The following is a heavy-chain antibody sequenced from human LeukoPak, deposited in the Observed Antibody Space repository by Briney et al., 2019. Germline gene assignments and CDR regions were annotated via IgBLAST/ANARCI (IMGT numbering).Heavy chain of an antibody. Sequence: SETLSLTCAVYGGSFSGYYWGWIRQPPGKGLECIGSVYYSGNTYYNPSLKSRVTISVDTSKNQFSLKLSSVTAADTAVYCCASPTVTTGYFQHWGQGTLVTVSS. J-gene: IGHJ1*01. CDR1: GGSFSGYY. CDR2: VYYSGNT. D-gene: IGHD4-17*01. V-gene: IGHV4-34*01. CDR3: ASPTVTTGYFQH.